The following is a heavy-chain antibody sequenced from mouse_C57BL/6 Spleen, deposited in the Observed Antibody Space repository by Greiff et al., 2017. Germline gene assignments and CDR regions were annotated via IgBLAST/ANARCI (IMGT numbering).Heavy chain of an antibody. Sequence: QVHVKQPGAELVRPGSSVKLSCKASGYTFTSYWMDWVKQRPGQGLEWIGNIYPSDSETHYNQKFKDKATLTVDKSSSTAYMQLSSLTSEDSAVYYCARIYDGYYPWFAYWGQGTLVTVSA. V-gene: IGHV1-61*01. CDR2: IYPSDSET. CDR3: ARIYDGYYPWFAY. D-gene: IGHD2-3*01. CDR1: GYTFTSYW. J-gene: IGHJ3*01.